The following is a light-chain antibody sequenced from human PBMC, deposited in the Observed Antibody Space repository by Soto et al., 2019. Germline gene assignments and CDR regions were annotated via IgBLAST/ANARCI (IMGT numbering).Light chain of an antibody. Sequence: EIVLTQSPGTLSWSPGERATLSCRASRSVGRSYLAWDQQQPGQAPSLLISIASTAAAGIPARSSGRGSGKDFTLTISRLEPEDFAVYYCQHYGSSPPFGQGTKV. CDR1: RSVGRSY. J-gene: IGKJ1*01. V-gene: IGKV3-20*01. CDR3: QHYGSSPP. CDR2: IAS.